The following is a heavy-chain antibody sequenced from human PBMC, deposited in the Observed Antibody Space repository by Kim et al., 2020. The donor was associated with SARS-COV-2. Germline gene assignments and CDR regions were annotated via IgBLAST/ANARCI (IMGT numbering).Heavy chain of an antibody. J-gene: IGHJ4*02. CDR3: AKAVIRSLAAAGIHFDY. V-gene: IGHV3-30*02. D-gene: IGHD6-13*01. Sequence: VKGRFTISRDNSKNTLYLQMNSLRAEDTAVYYCAKAVIRSLAAAGIHFDYWGQGTLVTVSS.